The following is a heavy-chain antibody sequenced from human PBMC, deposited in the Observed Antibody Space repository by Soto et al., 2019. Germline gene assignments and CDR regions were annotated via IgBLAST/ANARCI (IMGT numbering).Heavy chain of an antibody. CDR3: AREWFGEYF. CDR1: GFTFSRYS. CDR2: IGTTFDYI. V-gene: IGHV3-48*01. D-gene: IGHD3-10*01. J-gene: IGHJ1*01. Sequence: QPGGSLSLSCAASGFTFSRYSMTWFRQAPGKGLEWVSYIGTTFDYIFYADSVRGRFTISRDNAKNSLYLQTNSLRVEDTAVYYCAREWFGEYFWGQGTLVTVSS.